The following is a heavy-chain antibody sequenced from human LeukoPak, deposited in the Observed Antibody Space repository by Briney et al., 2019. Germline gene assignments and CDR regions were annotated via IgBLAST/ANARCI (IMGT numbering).Heavy chain of an antibody. J-gene: IGHJ3*02. V-gene: IGHV1-8*01. CDR1: GYTFTSYD. CDR2: MNPNSGNT. Sequence: ASVKVSCKASGYTFTSYDINWVRQATGQGLEWMGWMNPNSGNTGYAQKFQGRVTMTEDTSTDTAYMELSSLRSEDTAVYYCATGAYCGGDCYHDAFDIWGQGTMVTVSS. D-gene: IGHD2-21*02. CDR3: ATGAYCGGDCYHDAFDI.